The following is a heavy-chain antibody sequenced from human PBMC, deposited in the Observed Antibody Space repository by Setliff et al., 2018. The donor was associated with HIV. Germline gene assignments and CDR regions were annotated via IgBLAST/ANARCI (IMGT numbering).Heavy chain of an antibody. CDR2: IAPNLRMP. Sequence: ASVKVSCKTSGGTFNTYPIAWVRQAPGQGLEWMGGIAPNLRMPNYIQKFKGRLTITADESTSTVYMELTNLRSEDTAMYYCAREKSPVLEYFDWLKPRHVFDVWGQGTVVT. CDR1: GGTFNTYP. V-gene: IGHV1-69*10. J-gene: IGHJ3*01. D-gene: IGHD3-9*01. CDR3: AREKSPVLEYFDWLKPRHVFDV.